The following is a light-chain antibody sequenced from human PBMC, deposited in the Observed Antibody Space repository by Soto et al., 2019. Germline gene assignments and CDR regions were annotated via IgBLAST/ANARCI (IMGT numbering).Light chain of an antibody. V-gene: IGKV1-5*01. Sequence: DIPMTQSPSTLSASVGDRFTITCRASQSINTWLAWYQQKPGKAPKLLIYDASSLESGVPSMFSGGGSATEFTLTIARLQPDDFATYYCQNYNSFSRYTFGQGTKLEIK. CDR1: QSINTW. J-gene: IGKJ2*01. CDR3: QNYNSFSRYT. CDR2: DAS.